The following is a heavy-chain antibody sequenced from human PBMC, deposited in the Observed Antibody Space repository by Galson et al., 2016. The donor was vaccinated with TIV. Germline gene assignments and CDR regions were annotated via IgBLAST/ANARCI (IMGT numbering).Heavy chain of an antibody. Sequence: SSYEMNWVRQAPGKGLEWVSYIIESGRSTYYADSVKGRFSISRDNAKNSLYLQMSSLRAEDTAVYYCARGRGYCDTTSCYVDYWGQGTLVTVSS. CDR1: SSYE. CDR2: IIESGRST. J-gene: IGHJ4*02. V-gene: IGHV3-48*03. CDR3: ARGRGYCDTTSCYVDY. D-gene: IGHD2-2*01.